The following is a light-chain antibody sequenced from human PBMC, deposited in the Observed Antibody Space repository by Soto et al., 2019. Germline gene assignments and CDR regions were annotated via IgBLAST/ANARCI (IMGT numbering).Light chain of an antibody. CDR2: GAS. J-gene: IGKJ3*01. CDR1: QDIRTS. CDR3: QQYDNLPPFT. V-gene: IGKV1-33*01. Sequence: DIQMTQSPSSLSASVGARVSITCQASQDIRTSLSWFQQKPGRAPKLLIYGASNLETVVPSRFRGSRSGRDFTFTISSLQPEDIATYYCQQYDNLPPFTFGPGTKVEIK.